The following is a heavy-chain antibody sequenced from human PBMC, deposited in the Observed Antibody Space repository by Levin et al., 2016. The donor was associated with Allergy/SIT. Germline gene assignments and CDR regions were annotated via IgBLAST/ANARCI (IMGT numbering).Heavy chain of an antibody. CDR1: GGSISSYY. Sequence: GSLRLSCTVSGGSISSYYWSWIRQPPGKGLEWIGYIYYSGSTNYNPSLKSRVTISVDTSKNQFSLKLSSVTAADTAVYYCARFPGSSSEVIRWYFDLWGRGTLVTVSS. V-gene: IGHV4-59*01. CDR2: IYYSGST. J-gene: IGHJ2*01. D-gene: IGHD6-6*01. CDR3: ARFPGSSSEVIRWYFDL.